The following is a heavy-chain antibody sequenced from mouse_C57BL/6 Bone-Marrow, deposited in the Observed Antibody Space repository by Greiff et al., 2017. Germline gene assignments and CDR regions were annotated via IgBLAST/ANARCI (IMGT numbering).Heavy chain of an antibody. Sequence: VQLKESVAELVRPGASVTLSCTASGFNITNTYMHWVKQRPDQGLEWIGRIDPANGNTKYAPKFQGKATITADTSSNTAYLQLSSLTAEDTAIYYCARSGYDESYFDYWGQGTTLTVSS. J-gene: IGHJ2*01. CDR2: IDPANGNT. D-gene: IGHD2-2*01. V-gene: IGHV14-3*01. CDR1: GFNITNTY. CDR3: ARSGYDESYFDY.